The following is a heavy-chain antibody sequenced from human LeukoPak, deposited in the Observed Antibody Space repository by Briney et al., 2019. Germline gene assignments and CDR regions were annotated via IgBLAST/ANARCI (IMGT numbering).Heavy chain of an antibody. D-gene: IGHD6-19*01. CDR1: GFTFSSYS. V-gene: IGHV3-21*01. J-gene: IGHJ4*02. CDR3: ATDISVAVAGH. CDR2: ISSSSSYI. Sequence: GGSLRLSCAASGFTFSSYSMNWVRQAPGKGLGWVSSISSSSSYIYYADSVKGRFTISRDNAKNSLYLQMNSLRAEDTAVYYCATDISVAVAGHWGQGTLVTVSS.